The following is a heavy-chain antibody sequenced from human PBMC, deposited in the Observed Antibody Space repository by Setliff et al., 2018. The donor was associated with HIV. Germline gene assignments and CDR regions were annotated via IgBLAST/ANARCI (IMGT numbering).Heavy chain of an antibody. Sequence: PSETLSLTCAVYGGSFSGYYWTWIRQPPGKGLEWIGEITHSGSTNYNPSLETRVTISVDTSKNQFSLKLSSVTAADTAGYYCAKGVAGLQYYYYYMDVWGKGATVTVSS. CDR1: GGSFSGYY. D-gene: IGHD6-19*01. CDR3: AKGVAGLQYYYYYMDV. V-gene: IGHV4-34*01. CDR2: ITHSGST. J-gene: IGHJ6*03.